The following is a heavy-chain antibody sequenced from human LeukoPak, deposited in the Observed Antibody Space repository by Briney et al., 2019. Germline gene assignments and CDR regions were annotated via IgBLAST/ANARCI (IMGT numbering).Heavy chain of an antibody. CDR2: IYSGGTT. V-gene: IGHV3-53*04. CDR3: AMSSSAYYFDY. D-gene: IGHD6-6*01. CDR1: GFTVSINY. Sequence: GGSLRLPCAASGFTVSINYMSWVRQAPGKGLEWVSVIYSGGTTYYADSVKGRFTISRHNSKNTLYLQMNSVRAEDTAVYYCAMSSSAYYFDYWGQGTLVIVSS. J-gene: IGHJ4*02.